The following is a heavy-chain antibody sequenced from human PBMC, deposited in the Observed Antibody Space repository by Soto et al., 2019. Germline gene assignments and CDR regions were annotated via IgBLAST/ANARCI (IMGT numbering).Heavy chain of an antibody. CDR1: GFTFSSYG. J-gene: IGHJ4*02. Sequence: GGSLRLSCAASGFTFSSYGMHWVRQAPGKGLEWVAVIWYDGSNKYYADSVKGRFTISRDNSKNTLYLQMNSLRAEDTAVYYCARDLTYYDSSGYVFDYCGKGTLVPVSS. CDR3: ARDLTYYDSSGYVFDY. CDR2: IWYDGSNK. D-gene: IGHD3-22*01. V-gene: IGHV3-33*01.